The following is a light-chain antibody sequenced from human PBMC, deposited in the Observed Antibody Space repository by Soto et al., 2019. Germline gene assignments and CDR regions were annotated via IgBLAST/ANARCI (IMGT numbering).Light chain of an antibody. CDR1: QSVSNK. J-gene: IGKJ5*01. CDR3: QHRSNWPPEIT. CDR2: DAS. V-gene: IGKV3-11*01. Sequence: MVMTQSPATRFGSPGERAPLSSGAVQSVSNKLAWYQQKPGQAPRLLIYDASTRATGIPARFSGSGSGTDFTLTISSLEPEDFAVYYCQHRSNWPPEITFGQGTRLEIK.